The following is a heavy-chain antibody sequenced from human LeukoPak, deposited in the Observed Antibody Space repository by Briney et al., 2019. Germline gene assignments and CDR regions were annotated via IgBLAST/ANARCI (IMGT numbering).Heavy chain of an antibody. CDR2: IRYDGSNK. J-gene: IGHJ6*03. V-gene: IGHV3-30*02. Sequence: GGSLRLSCAASGFTFSSYGMHWVRQAPGKGLEWVAFIRYDGSNKYYADSVKGRFTISRDNSKNTLYLQMNSLRAEDTAVYYCAKGLDSNSGIDYYYYYMDVWGKGTTVTVSS. CDR3: AKGLDSNSGIDYYYYYMDV. D-gene: IGHD4-11*01. CDR1: GFTFSSYG.